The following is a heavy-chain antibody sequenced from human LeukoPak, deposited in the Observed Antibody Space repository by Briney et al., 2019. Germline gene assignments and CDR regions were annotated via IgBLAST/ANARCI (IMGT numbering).Heavy chain of an antibody. CDR2: IKHDGSEK. Sequence: GGSLRLSCAASGFTFSSYWMSWVRQAPGKGLEWVANIKHDGSEKYYVDSVKGRFTISRDNAKNSLYLQMNSLRAEDTAVYYCAREAYYYDSSGYYSGFDPWGQGTLVTVSS. CDR1: GFTFSSYW. CDR3: AREAYYYDSSGYYSGFDP. D-gene: IGHD3-22*01. J-gene: IGHJ5*02. V-gene: IGHV3-7*01.